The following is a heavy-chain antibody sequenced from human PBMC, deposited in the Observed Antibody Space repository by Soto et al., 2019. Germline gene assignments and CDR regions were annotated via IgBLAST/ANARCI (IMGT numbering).Heavy chain of an antibody. CDR3: ARTGGYFDWVPPYYFDY. D-gene: IGHD3-9*01. CDR1: RVSIIMYH. V-gene: IGHV4-59*08. Sequence: SETLSLSCTVSRVSIIMYHWTRIRQPPGKGLEWIGYIYYSGSTNYNPSLKSRVTISVDTSKNQFSLKLTSVTAADTAVYYCARTGGYFDWVPPYYFDYWGQGTVV. J-gene: IGHJ4*02. CDR2: IYYSGST.